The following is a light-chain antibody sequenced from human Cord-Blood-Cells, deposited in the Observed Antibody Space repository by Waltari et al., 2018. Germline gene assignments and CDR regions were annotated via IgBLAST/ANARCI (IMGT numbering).Light chain of an antibody. J-gene: IGLJ2*01. CDR1: SSDVGGYHY. V-gene: IGLV2-14*01. Sequence: QSALTQPASVSGSPGQSITISCPGTSSDVGGYHYVSWYQQHPGKAPKLMIYDVSNRPSGVSNRFSGSKSGNTASLTISGLQAEDEADYYCSSYTSSSTLFGGGTKLTVL. CDR2: DVS. CDR3: SSYTSSSTL.